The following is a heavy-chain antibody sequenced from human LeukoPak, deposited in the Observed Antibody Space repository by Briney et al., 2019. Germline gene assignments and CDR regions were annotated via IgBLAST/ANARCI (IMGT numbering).Heavy chain of an antibody. CDR1: GGSISSYY. CDR3: ARDANVDAFDI. CDR2: IYYSGST. V-gene: IGHV4-59*01. Sequence: SETLFLTCTVSGGSISSYYWSWIRQPPGKGLEWIGYIYYSGSTNYNPSLKSRVTISVDTSKNQFSLKLSSVTAADTAVYYCARDANVDAFDIWGQGTMVTVSS. J-gene: IGHJ3*02.